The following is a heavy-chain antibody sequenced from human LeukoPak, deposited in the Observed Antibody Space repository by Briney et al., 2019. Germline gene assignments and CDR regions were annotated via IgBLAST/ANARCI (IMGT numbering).Heavy chain of an antibody. J-gene: IGHJ4*02. D-gene: IGHD3-22*01. CDR2: IWYDGSNK. CDR3: AKERVYYDSSGYYYFDY. CDR1: GFTFSSYG. Sequence: GGSLRLSCAASGFTFSSYGMHWVRQAPGKGLEWVAFIWYDGSNKYYADSVKGRFTISRDNSKNTLYLQMNSLRAEDTAVYYCAKERVYYDSSGYYYFDYWGQGTLVTVSS. V-gene: IGHV3-30*02.